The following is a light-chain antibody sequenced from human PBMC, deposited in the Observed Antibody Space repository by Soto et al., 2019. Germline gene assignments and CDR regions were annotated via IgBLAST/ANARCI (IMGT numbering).Light chain of an antibody. CDR2: KAS. V-gene: IGKV1-5*03. CDR1: QSISSW. J-gene: IGKJ1*01. CDR3: QQYNSYWT. Sequence: DIQMTQYTSTLSASVGDRVTITCRASQSISSWLAWYQQKPGKAPKLLIYKASNLESGVPSRFSGSGSGTEFTLTISSLQPDDFATYYCQQYNSYWTFGQGTKVDIK.